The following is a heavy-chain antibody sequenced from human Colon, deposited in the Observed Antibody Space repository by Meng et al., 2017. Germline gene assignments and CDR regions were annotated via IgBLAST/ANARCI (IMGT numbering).Heavy chain of an antibody. CDR1: GFSLSTSGVG. Sequence: ITLKETGPPLVRPTQTLTLTCTFSGFSLSTSGVGLGWIRQPPGKALEWLALIYWDDDKRYSPSLKSRLTITKDTSKNQVVLTMTNMDPVDTATYYCAHRHPGGPVDYWGQGTLVTVSS. V-gene: IGHV2-5*02. J-gene: IGHJ4*02. CDR3: AHRHPGGPVDY. D-gene: IGHD3-16*01. CDR2: IYWDDDK.